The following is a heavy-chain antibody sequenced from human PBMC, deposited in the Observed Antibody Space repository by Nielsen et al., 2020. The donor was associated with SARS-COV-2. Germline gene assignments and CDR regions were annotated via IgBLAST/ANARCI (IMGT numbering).Heavy chain of an antibody. D-gene: IGHD3-16*01. J-gene: IGHJ2*01. CDR3: ARKGGNGTPGWYFDL. CDR2: IYYSGST. CDR1: GGSISSDY. Sequence: SETLSLTCTVSGGSISSDYWSWIRQLPGKGLGWFGYIYYSGSTNYNSSLKSRVIISVDTSTNQFSLKLSSVTAADTAVYYCARKGGNGTPGWYFDLWGRGTLVTVSS. V-gene: IGHV4-59*13.